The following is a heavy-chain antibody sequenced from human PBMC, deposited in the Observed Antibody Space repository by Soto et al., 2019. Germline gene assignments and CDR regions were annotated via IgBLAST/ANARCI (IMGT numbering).Heavy chain of an antibody. J-gene: IGHJ4*02. V-gene: IGHV1-18*04. CDR1: GYTFTSYG. Sequence: GSVKVSCKASGYTFTSYGISWVRQAPGQGLEWMGWISAYNGNTNYAQKLQGRVTMTTDTSTSTAYMELRSLRSDETAVYYCARDSWSGYYTGTFRAGTTDYWGQGTLVTVSS. CDR2: ISAYNGNT. CDR3: ARDSWSGYYTGTFRAGTTDY. D-gene: IGHD3-3*01.